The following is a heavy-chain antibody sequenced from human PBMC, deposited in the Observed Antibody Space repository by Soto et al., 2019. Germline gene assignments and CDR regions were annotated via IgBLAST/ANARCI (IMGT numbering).Heavy chain of an antibody. CDR2: ISGSGGST. Sequence: EVQLLESGGGLVQPGGSLRLSCAASGFTFSSHAMSWVRQAHGKGLEWVSGISGSGGSTYYADSEKGRFSISRDKSKNMLFLQMNSLRAEDTAVYYCAKGVDTVVVPGSVLGYDYGMDVWGQGTTVTVSS. CDR3: AKGVDTVVVPGSVLGYDYGMDV. CDR1: GFTFSSHA. V-gene: IGHV3-23*01. J-gene: IGHJ6*02. D-gene: IGHD2-15*01.